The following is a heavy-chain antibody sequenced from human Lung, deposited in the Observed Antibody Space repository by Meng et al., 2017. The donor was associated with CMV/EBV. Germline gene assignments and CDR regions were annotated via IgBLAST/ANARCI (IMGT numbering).Heavy chain of an antibody. CDR1: DGSSSVYY. J-gene: IGHJ6*02. CDR3: AREGSGSSRLGYYGMDV. V-gene: IGHV4-34*01. CDR2: INHSGST. D-gene: IGHD6-25*01. Sequence: SETLSLXCAVHDGSSSVYYWSWIRQPPGRGLQWIGEINHSGSTNYNRSLKSRVAMSVDTSKNQLSLRLNSVTAADTAVYYCAREGSGSSRLGYYGMDVWGQGXTVTVSS.